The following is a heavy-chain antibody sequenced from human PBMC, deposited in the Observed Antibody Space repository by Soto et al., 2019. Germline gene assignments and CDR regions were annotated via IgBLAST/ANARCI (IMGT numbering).Heavy chain of an antibody. V-gene: IGHV1-8*01. J-gene: IGHJ6*03. D-gene: IGHD3-3*01. Sequence: ASVKVSCKASGYTFTSYDINWVRQATGQGLEWMGWMNPNSGNTGYAQKFQGRVTMTRNTSISTAYMELSSLRSEDTAVYYCARGGRIFGVVIIRSYYYYMDVWGKGTTVTVSS. CDR3: ARGGRIFGVVIIRSYYYYMDV. CDR1: GYTFTSYD. CDR2: MNPNSGNT.